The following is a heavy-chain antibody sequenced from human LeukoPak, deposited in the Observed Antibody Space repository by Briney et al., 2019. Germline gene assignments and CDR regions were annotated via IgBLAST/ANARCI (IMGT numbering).Heavy chain of an antibody. CDR1: GYTFTGYY. CDR3: AREPGGVYYFDY. V-gene: IGHV1-46*01. Sequence: ASVKVSCKASGYTFTGYYMHWVRQAPGQGLEWMGIINPSGGSTSYAQKFQGRVTMTRDMSTSTVYMELSSLRSEDTAAYYCAREPGGVYYFDYWGQGTLVTVSS. CDR2: INPSGGST. D-gene: IGHD3-10*01. J-gene: IGHJ4*02.